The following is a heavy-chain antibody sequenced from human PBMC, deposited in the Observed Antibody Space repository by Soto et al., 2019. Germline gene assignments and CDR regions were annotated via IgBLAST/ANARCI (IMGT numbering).Heavy chain of an antibody. D-gene: IGHD2-2*01. CDR2: IYYSGST. Sequence: SETLSLTCTVSGGSISSYYWSWIRQPPGKGLEWIGYIYYSGSTNYNPSLKSRVTISVDTSKNQFSLKLSSVTAADTAVYYCARGLSTRSYNWFDPWGQGTLVTVSS. CDR3: ARGLSTRSYNWFDP. J-gene: IGHJ5*02. V-gene: IGHV4-59*01. CDR1: GGSISSYY.